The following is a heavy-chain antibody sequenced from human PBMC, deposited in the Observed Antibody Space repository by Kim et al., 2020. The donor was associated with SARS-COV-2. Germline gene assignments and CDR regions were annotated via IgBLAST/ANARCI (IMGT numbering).Heavy chain of an antibody. Sequence: GGSLRLSCAASGFTLSSYAMNWVRQAPGKGLEWVSGISGSGGSTYYADSVEGRFTISRDNSKNTLYLQMNSLRDEDTAVYYCAKSRGNYDILTGDDSWG. CDR3: AKSRGNYDILTGDDS. CDR1: GFTLSSYA. V-gene: IGHV3-23*01. J-gene: IGHJ5*01. D-gene: IGHD3-9*01. CDR2: ISGSGGST.